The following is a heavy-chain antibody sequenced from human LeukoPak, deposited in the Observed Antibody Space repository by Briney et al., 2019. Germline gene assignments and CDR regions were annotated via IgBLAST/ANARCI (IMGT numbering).Heavy chain of an antibody. J-gene: IGHJ4*02. CDR1: GYTFTGYY. D-gene: IGHD1-26*01. Sequence: ASVNVSCKASGYTFTGYYMHWVRQAPGQGLEWMGIINPSGGSTSYAQKFQGRVTMTRDTSTSTVYMELSSLRSEDTAVYYCAREVVGASGDYWGQGTLVTVSS. CDR2: INPSGGST. CDR3: AREVVGASGDY. V-gene: IGHV1-46*01.